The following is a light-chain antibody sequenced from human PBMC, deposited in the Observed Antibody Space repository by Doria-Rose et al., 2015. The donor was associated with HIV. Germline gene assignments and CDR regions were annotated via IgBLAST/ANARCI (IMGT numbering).Light chain of an antibody. V-gene: IGLV1-40*01. CDR1: SSNIGAGFD. CDR2: SAN. J-gene: IGLJ1*01. CDR3: QPYDSSLSGYV. Sequence: GSSSNIGAGFDVHWYQQLPGTAPKLLIYSANNRPSGVPDRFSGSKVGTSASLAITGLQADDDADYYCQPYDSSLSGYVFGTGTKVTVL.